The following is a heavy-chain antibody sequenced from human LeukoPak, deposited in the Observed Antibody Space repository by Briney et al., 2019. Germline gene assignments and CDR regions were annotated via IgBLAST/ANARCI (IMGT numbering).Heavy chain of an antibody. D-gene: IGHD4-17*01. V-gene: IGHV4-31*03. J-gene: IGHJ4*02. Sequence: TLSLTCPVSGGSISSGGYYWSWIRQHPGKGLEWIGYIYYSGSTYYNPSLKSRVTISVDTSKNQFSLKLSSVTAADTAVYYCARGRGDYGDPEFDYWGQGTLVTVSS. CDR3: ARGRGDYGDPEFDY. CDR1: GGSISSGGYY. CDR2: IYYSGST.